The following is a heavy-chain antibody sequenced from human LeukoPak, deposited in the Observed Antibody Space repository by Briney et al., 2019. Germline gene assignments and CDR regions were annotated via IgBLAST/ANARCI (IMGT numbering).Heavy chain of an antibody. V-gene: IGHV1-18*01. J-gene: IGHJ4*02. Sequence: GASVKVSCKASGYSFTNYGISWVRQAPGQGLEWMGWIRAYNGDTNYAQRLQGRIPMTTATSTSTAYMELRSLRSDDTAVYYCARRTYDSSAYYFDYWGQGTLVTVSS. CDR2: IRAYNGDT. D-gene: IGHD3-22*01. CDR3: ARRTYDSSAYYFDY. CDR1: GYSFTNYG.